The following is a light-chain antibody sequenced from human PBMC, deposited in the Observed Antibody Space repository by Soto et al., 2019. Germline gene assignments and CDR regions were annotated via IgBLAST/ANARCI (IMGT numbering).Light chain of an antibody. CDR2: DVN. CDR1: NTDLDNFNY. CDR3: CSYPGSHIWV. V-gene: IGLV2-11*01. Sequence: QSALTQPRSVSGSPGQSVTISCTGTNTDLDNFNYVSWYQQHPGKAPKVMISDVNKRPSGVPDRFSGSKSGNTASLTISGLQAEDEADYYCCSYPGSHIWVFGGGTKVPVL. J-gene: IGLJ3*02.